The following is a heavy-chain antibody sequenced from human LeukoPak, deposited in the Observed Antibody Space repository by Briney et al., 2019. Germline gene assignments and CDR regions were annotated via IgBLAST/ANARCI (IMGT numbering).Heavy chain of an antibody. CDR3: AKLDQLLSGGMDV. D-gene: IGHD2-2*01. V-gene: IGHV3-74*01. Sequence: PGGSLRLSCAASGFTFSNFWMHWVRQAPGKGLVWVSRIDSDGSITDYADSVKGRFTISRDNSKNTLYLQMNSLRAEDTAVYYCAKLDQLLSGGMDVWGQGTTVTVSS. CDR2: IDSDGSIT. J-gene: IGHJ6*02. CDR1: GFTFSNFW.